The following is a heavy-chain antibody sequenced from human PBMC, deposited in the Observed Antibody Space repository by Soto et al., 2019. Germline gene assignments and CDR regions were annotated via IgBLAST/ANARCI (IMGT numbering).Heavy chain of an antibody. CDR3: AKASGYCSSDSCSRLIYYYYGMDV. J-gene: IGHJ6*02. D-gene: IGHD2-2*01. CDR2: ISYDGGDK. V-gene: IGHV3-30*18. Sequence: PGGSLRLSCAASGFTFTSYGMHWVRQAPGKGLEWVAVISYDGGDKYYADSVKGRFTISRDNSKNTLYLQMNSLRAEDTAVYYCAKASGYCSSDSCSRLIYYYYGMDVWGQGTTVTVPS. CDR1: GFTFTSYG.